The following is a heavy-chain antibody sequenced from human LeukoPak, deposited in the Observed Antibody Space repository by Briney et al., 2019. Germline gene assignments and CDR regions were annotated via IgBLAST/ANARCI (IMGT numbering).Heavy chain of an antibody. Sequence: PGGSLRLSCAASGFTFSGYAMHWVRQAPGKGLEWVAVISYDGTNKYYADSVKGRFTISRDNSKSTLYLQMNRLRAEETAIYYCAKDFHSTGWYYFDSWGQGTLVTVSS. CDR2: ISYDGTNK. CDR3: AKDFHSTGWYYFDS. D-gene: IGHD6-19*01. CDR1: GFTFSGYA. V-gene: IGHV3-30*18. J-gene: IGHJ4*02.